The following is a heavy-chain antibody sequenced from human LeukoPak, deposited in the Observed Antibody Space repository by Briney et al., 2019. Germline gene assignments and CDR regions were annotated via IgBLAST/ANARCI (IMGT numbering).Heavy chain of an antibody. CDR2: IYHSGST. Sequence: SETLSLTCTVSGYSISSGYYWGWIRQPPGKGLEWIGSIYHSGSTYYNPSLKSRVTISVDTSKNQFSLKLSSVTAADTAVYYCARYSSGWRGFDYWGQGTLVTVSS. J-gene: IGHJ4*02. CDR3: ARYSSGWRGFDY. CDR1: GYSISSGYY. D-gene: IGHD6-19*01. V-gene: IGHV4-38-2*02.